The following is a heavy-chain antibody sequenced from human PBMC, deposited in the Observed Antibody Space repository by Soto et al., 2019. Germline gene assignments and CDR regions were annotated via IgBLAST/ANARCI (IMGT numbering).Heavy chain of an antibody. J-gene: IGHJ4*02. CDR1: GGSISSGGYY. V-gene: IGHV4-31*03. CDR2: IYYGGST. D-gene: IGHD3-22*01. Sequence: QVQLQESGPGLVKPSQTLSLTCTVSGGSISSGGYYWSWIRQHPGQGLEWIGYIYYGGSTYYNPSLKSRVTISVDTSKNQFSLKLSSVTAADTAVYYCARAKGYYYDSSGPREAFDYWGQGTLVTVSS. CDR3: ARAKGYYYDSSGPREAFDY.